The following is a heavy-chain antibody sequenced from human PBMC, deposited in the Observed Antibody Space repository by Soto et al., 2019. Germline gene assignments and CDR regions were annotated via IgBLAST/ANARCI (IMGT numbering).Heavy chain of an antibody. V-gene: IGHV1-69*12. CDR2: IVPIFGTT. Sequence: QVQLVQSGAEVKKPGSSVKVSCKVSRGTFSNYAIDWVRLAPGHGLEWMGGIVPIFGTTYYTQKFQGRATIIADDSTTTAYLEMCSLRSEDTAIYYCARVEAVAGLYNYHGLDVWGQGTAVTVSS. CDR3: ARVEAVAGLYNYHGLDV. J-gene: IGHJ6*02. D-gene: IGHD6-19*01. CDR1: RGTFSNYA.